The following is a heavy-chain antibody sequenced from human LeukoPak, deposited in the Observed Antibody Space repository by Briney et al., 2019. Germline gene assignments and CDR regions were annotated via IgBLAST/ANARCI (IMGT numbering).Heavy chain of an antibody. CDR2: INHSRIA. CDR3: ARVVERGRAFTIFRYMDV. D-gene: IGHD3-3*01. CDR1: GGPFSGYY. J-gene: IGHJ6*03. Sequence: PSETLSLTCAVYGGPFSGYYWSWIRQPPGKGLEWVGEINHSRIATYNPSLKSRVTISVDTSKNQFSLKLSSVTAADTAVYYCARVVERGRAFTIFRYMDVWGKGTTVTVSS. V-gene: IGHV4-34*01.